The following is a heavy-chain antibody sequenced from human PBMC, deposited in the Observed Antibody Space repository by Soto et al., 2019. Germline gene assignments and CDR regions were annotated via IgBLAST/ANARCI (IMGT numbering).Heavy chain of an antibody. CDR3: ARGRATILEDWFDP. CDR2: IYHSGST. D-gene: IGHD5-12*01. J-gene: IGHJ5*02. V-gene: IGHV4-4*02. Sequence: PAETLSLTCAVSGGSISSSNWWRWVRQPPGKGLEWVGEIYHSGSTNYNPSLKSRVTISVDKSKNQFTLKLSSVTAADTAVYYCARGRATILEDWFDPWGQGTLVTVSS. CDR1: GGSISSSNW.